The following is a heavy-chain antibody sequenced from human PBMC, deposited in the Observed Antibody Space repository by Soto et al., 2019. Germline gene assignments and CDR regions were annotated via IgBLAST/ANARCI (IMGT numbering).Heavy chain of an antibody. CDR2: IYYSGST. CDR1: GGSISSGDYY. CDR3: ARERRYCSGGSCPLPSY. V-gene: IGHV4-30-4*01. Sequence: TLSLTCPVSGGSISSGDYYWSWIRQPPGKGLEWIGYIYYSGSTYYNPSLKSRVTISVDTSKNQFSLKLSSVTAADTAVYYCARERRYCSGGSCPLPSYWGQGTLVTVS. D-gene: IGHD2-15*01. J-gene: IGHJ4*02.